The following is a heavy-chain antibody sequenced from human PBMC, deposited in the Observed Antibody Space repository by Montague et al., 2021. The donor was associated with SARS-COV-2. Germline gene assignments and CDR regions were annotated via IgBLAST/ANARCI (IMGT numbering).Heavy chain of an antibody. D-gene: IGHD1-14*01. CDR1: GFTFSSYS. CDR2: ISSSSSYI. Sequence: SLRLSCAASGFTFSSYSMNWVRQAPGKGLEWVSSISSSSSYIYYXXSLKGRFTISRDNAQHSLYLPMNSLRTEDTAVYYCASGPHPNYYYGMDDWGQGTTVTVSS. J-gene: IGHJ6*02. V-gene: IGHV3-21*01. CDR3: ASGPHPNYYYGMDD.